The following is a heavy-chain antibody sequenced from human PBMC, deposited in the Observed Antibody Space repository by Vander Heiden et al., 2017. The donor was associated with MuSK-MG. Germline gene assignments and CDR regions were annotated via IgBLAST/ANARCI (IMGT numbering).Heavy chain of an antibody. CDR1: GGSISSSSYY. Sequence: QLQLQESGPGLVKPSETLSLTCTVSGGSISSSSYYWGWIRQPPGKGLEWIGSIYYSGSTYYNPSLKSRVTISVDTSKNQFFLKLSSVTAADTAVYYCARDRAVAGMGDYWGQGTLVTVSS. J-gene: IGHJ4*02. V-gene: IGHV4-39*07. CDR2: IYYSGST. CDR3: ARDRAVAGMGDY. D-gene: IGHD6-19*01.